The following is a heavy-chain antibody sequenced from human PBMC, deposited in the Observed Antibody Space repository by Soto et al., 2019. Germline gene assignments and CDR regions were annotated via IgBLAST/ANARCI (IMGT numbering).Heavy chain of an antibody. CDR2: IYWDDDK. CDR1: GFSLTTSGVG. V-gene: IGHV2-5*02. CDR3: AHHPYYGLGSYSFDY. Sequence: QITLKESGPTLVRPTQTLTLTCTFSGFSLTTSGVGVGWIRQPPGKALEWLAVIYWDDDKRYSSSLKSRLTINKDTSKNQVVLTMTNMDPVYTATYYCAHHPYYGLGSYSFDYWGQGTLVTVAS. D-gene: IGHD3-10*01. J-gene: IGHJ4*02.